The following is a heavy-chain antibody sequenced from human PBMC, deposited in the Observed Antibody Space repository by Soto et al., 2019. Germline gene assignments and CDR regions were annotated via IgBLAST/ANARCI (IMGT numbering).Heavy chain of an antibody. CDR1: GFTFSSYA. D-gene: IGHD3-9*01. V-gene: IGHV3-23*01. CDR3: AKVGDILTGYYRN. Sequence: PGGSLTLSCAASGFTFSSYAMSWVRQAPGKGLDWVSAISGSGGSTYYADSVKGRFTISRDNSKNTLYLQMISLRAEDTAVYYCAKVGDILTGYYRNWGQGTLVTVSS. J-gene: IGHJ4*02. CDR2: ISGSGGST.